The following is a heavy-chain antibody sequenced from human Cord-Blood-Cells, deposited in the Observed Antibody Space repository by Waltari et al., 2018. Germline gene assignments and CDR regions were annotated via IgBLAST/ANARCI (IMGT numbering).Heavy chain of an antibody. V-gene: IGHV4-39*01. CDR2: IYYSGST. Sequence: LPLQESRSGLVRPSENMSLNCPVSGGSISSSCSFSGCTRHPPGKGLEWIGSIYYSGSTYYNPSLKSRVTISGDTSKNQFSLKLITVTAADTAVYYCASDRRGRFDYLGQGTLVTVAS. CDR3: ASDRRGRFDY. J-gene: IGHJ4*02. CDR1: GGSISSSCSF.